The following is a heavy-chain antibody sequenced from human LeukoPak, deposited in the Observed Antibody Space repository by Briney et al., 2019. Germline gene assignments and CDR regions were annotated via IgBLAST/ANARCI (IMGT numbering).Heavy chain of an antibody. D-gene: IGHD2-2*01. V-gene: IGHV4-30-4*08. CDR2: IYYSGST. CDR1: GGSISSGDYY. CDR3: ARVGIVVVPAASY. Sequence: ASQTLSLTCTVSGGSISSGDYYWSWIRQPRGKGLEWIGYIYYSGSTYYNPSLKSRVTISVDTSKNQFSLKLSSVTAADTAVYYCARVGIVVVPAASYWGQGTLVTVSS. J-gene: IGHJ4*02.